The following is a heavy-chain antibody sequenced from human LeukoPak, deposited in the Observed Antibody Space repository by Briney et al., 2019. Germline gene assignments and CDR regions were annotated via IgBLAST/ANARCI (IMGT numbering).Heavy chain of an antibody. CDR1: DGSISSSSYY. D-gene: IGHD2-8*02. CDR2: IYYSGST. V-gene: IGHV4-39*07. CDR3: ARDESVYWYHY. Sequence: SETLSLTCTVSDGSISSSSYYWGWIRQPPGKGLEWIGSIYYSGSTYYNPSLKSRVTISVDTSKNQFSLKLSSVTAADTAVYYCARDESVYWYHYWGQGTLVTVSS. J-gene: IGHJ4*02.